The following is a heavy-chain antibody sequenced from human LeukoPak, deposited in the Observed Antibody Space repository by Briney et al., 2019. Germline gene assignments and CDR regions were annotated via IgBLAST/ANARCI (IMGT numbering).Heavy chain of an antibody. V-gene: IGHV4-34*01. D-gene: IGHD6-19*01. J-gene: IGHJ3*02. Sequence: SETLSLTCAVYGGSFSGYYWSWIRHPPGKGLEWIGEINHSVSTNYNPSLKSRVTISVDTSKNQFSLKLSSVTAADTAVYYCARGSYSSGWYAANAFDIWGQGTMVTVSS. CDR2: INHSVST. CDR3: ARGSYSSGWYAANAFDI. CDR1: GGSFSGYY.